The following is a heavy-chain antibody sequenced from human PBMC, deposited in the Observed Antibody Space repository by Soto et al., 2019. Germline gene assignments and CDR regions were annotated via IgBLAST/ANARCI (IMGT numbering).Heavy chain of an antibody. D-gene: IGHD2-2*02. J-gene: IGHJ4*02. Sequence: GESLKISCQGSGYSFTTYWIGWVRQMPGKGLEWMGVIYPGDSDTRYSPSFQGQVTISADKSITTAYLQWSSLKASDTAIYYCATGGYCSATRCYNFFDYWGQGTLVTVSS. CDR3: ATGGYCSATRCYNFFDY. CDR1: GYSFTTYW. V-gene: IGHV5-51*01. CDR2: IYPGDSDT.